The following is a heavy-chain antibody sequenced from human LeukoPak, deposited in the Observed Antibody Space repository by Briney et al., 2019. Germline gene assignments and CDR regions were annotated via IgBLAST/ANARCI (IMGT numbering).Heavy chain of an antibody. CDR3: AKEGRVYSSSWYSLGY. J-gene: IGHJ4*02. CDR2: ISYDGSNK. V-gene: IGHV3-30*18. CDR1: GFTFSSYG. D-gene: IGHD6-13*01. Sequence: GGSLRLSCAASGFTFSSYGMHWVRQAPGKGLEWVAVISYDGSNKYYVDSVKGRFTISRDNSKNTLYLQMNSLRAEDTAVYYCAKEGRVYSSSWYSLGYWGQGTLVTVSS.